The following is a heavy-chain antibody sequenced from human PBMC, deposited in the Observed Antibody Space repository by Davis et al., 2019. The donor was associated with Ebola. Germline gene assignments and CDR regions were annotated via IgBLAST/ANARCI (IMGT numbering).Heavy chain of an antibody. V-gene: IGHV3-74*01. J-gene: IGHJ6*02. CDR2: INSDGSST. CDR3: ASGSSGWYYYYYGMDV. CDR1: GFTFSSYW. D-gene: IGHD6-19*01. Sequence: HTGGSLRLSCAASGFTFSSYWMHWVRQAPGKGLVWASRINSDGSSTSYADSVKGRFTISRDNAKTTLYLQMNSLRAEDTAVYYCASGSSGWYYYYYGMDVWGQGTTVTVSS.